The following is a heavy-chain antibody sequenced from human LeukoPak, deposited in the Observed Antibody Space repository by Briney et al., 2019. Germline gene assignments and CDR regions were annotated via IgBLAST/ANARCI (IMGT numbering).Heavy chain of an antibody. J-gene: IGHJ4*02. V-gene: IGHV4-39*01. CDR2: IYYSGST. CDR3: ARTYGDFQYFDY. Sequence: PSETLSLTCTVSGGSISSSSYYWGWIRQPPGKGLEWIGSIYYSGSTYYNPSLKSRVTISVDTSKNQFSLKLSPVTAADTAVYYCARTYGDFQYFDYWGQGTLVTVSS. CDR1: GGSISSSSYY. D-gene: IGHD4-17*01.